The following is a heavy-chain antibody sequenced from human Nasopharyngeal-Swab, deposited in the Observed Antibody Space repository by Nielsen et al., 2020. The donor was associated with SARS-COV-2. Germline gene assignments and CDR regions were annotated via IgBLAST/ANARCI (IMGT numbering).Heavy chain of an antibody. V-gene: IGHV4-59*02. D-gene: IGHD2-21*02. J-gene: IGHJ5*02. CDR3: AGIPYGGGHSSYGWFDL. CDR2: ITDTGRT. CDR1: AASVTTYY. Sequence: SETLSLTCTVSAASVTTYYWGWIRQSPGKGLEWIAYITDTGRTKYNPSLETRVTISQDTSRTRFSLRLTSVTAAEPAMYYCAGIPYGGGHSSYGWFDLWGQGILVTVSS.